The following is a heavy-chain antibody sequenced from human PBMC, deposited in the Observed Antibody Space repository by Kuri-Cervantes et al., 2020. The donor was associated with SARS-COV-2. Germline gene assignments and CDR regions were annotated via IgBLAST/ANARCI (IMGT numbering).Heavy chain of an antibody. CDR1: GFSFNNYA. CDR2: ISGTGGST. CDR3: ARAYYYDSSGYYSNWFDP. D-gene: IGHD3-22*01. V-gene: IGHV3-23*01. Sequence: GESLKISCAASGFSFNNYAMNWVRQAPGKGLEWVSTISGTGGSTYYADSVKGRFTISRDNAKNSLYLQMNSLRAEDTAVYYCARAYYYDSSGYYSNWFDPWGQGTLVTVSS. J-gene: IGHJ5*02.